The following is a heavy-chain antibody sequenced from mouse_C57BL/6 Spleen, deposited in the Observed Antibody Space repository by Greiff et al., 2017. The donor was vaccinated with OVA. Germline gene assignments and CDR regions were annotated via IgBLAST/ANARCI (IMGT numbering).Heavy chain of an antibody. CDR3: ARGDGYSYYYAMDY. V-gene: IGHV1-43*01. CDR2: INPSTGGT. D-gene: IGHD2-3*01. CDR1: GYSFTGYY. Sequence: DVQLQESGPELVKPGASVKISCKASGYSFTGYYMHWVKQSSEKSLEWIGEINPSTGGTSYNQKFKGKATLTVDKSSSTAYMQLKSLTSEDSAVYYCARGDGYSYYYAMDYWGQGTSVTVSS. J-gene: IGHJ4*01.